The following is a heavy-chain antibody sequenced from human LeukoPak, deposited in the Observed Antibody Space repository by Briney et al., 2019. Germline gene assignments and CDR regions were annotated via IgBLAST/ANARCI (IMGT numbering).Heavy chain of an antibody. J-gene: IGHJ6*02. Sequence: ASVKVSRKASGYTFTGYYMHWVRQAPGQGLEWMGWINPNSGGTNYAQKFQGWVTMTRDTSISTAYMELSRLRSDDTAVYYCARAPITMVRGVYYDMDVWGQGTTVTVSS. D-gene: IGHD3-10*01. CDR2: INPNSGGT. CDR1: GYTFTGYY. CDR3: ARAPITMVRGVYYDMDV. V-gene: IGHV1-2*04.